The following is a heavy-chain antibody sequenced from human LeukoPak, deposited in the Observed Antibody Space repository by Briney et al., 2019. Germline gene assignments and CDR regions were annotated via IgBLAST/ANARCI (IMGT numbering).Heavy chain of an antibody. V-gene: IGHV3-23*01. Sequence: GRSLRLSCAASGFTFSSYAMSWVRQAPGKGLEWVSAISGSGGSTYYADSVKGRFTISRDNSKNTLYLQMNSLRAEDTAVYYCAAGYSSGWYVRYFDYWGQGTLVTVSS. CDR2: ISGSGGST. CDR1: GFTFSSYA. CDR3: AAGYSSGWYVRYFDY. J-gene: IGHJ4*02. D-gene: IGHD6-19*01.